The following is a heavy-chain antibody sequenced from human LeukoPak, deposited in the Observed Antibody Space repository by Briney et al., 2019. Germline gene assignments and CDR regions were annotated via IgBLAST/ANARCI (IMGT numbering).Heavy chain of an antibody. V-gene: IGHV1-18*01. D-gene: IGHD6-19*01. Sequence: ASVKVSCKASGYTFTSYGSSWVRQAPGQGLEWMGWISAYNGNTNYAQKLQGRVTMTTDTSTSTAYMELRSLRSDDTAVYYCARDMGAPKSSGWSMRYYYYYGMDVWGQGTTVTVSS. J-gene: IGHJ6*02. CDR2: ISAYNGNT. CDR1: GYTFTSYG. CDR3: ARDMGAPKSSGWSMRYYYYYGMDV.